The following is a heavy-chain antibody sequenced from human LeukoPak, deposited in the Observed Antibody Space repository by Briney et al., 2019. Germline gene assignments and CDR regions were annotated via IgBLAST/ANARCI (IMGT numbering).Heavy chain of an antibody. CDR3: AKDGGLWVSAHWGDS. CDR2: ITTSDGNT. J-gene: IGHJ4*02. D-gene: IGHD7-27*01. V-gene: IGHV3-23*01. Sequence: GGSLRLSCAASGFTFSSYTMSWVRQAPGKGLEWVSTITTSDGNTYYADSVKGRFTVSRDNSKNTLFLQMNSLRAQDAAVYYCAKDGGLWVSAHWGDSWGRGTLVTVSS. CDR1: GFTFSSYT.